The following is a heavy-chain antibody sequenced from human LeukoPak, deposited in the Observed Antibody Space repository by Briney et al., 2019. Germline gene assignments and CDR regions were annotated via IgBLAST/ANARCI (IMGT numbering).Heavy chain of an antibody. Sequence: SSETLSLTCTVSGGSFSGYYWTWIRQPPGKGLEWIGNVYYSGSTNYNPSLKSRVTISVDKSKNQFSLKLSSVTAADTAVYFCARAASGYYLFDYWGQGTLVTVSS. J-gene: IGHJ4*02. D-gene: IGHD3-22*01. CDR1: GGSFSGYY. CDR2: VYYSGST. CDR3: ARAASGYYLFDY. V-gene: IGHV4-59*01.